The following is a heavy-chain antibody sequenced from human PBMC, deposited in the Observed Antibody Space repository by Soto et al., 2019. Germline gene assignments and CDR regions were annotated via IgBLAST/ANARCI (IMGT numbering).Heavy chain of an antibody. CDR1: GYTFTTFG. V-gene: IGHV1-18*01. CDR3: ARGLTYGDFDY. CDR2: LTAYDSKR. Sequence: QVQMVQSGVEVRKTGASVRVSCKTSGYTFTTFGIHWVRQAPGQGLEWMGCLTAYDSKRNFAQKFQDRLTMTMDITPSTGYMELSGLRSDDTAVYFCARGLTYGDFDYWGRGTQVAVSS. J-gene: IGHJ4*02. D-gene: IGHD4-17*01.